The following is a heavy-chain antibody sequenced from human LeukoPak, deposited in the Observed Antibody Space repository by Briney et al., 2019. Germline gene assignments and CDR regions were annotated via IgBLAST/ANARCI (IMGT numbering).Heavy chain of an antibody. V-gene: IGHV4-61*01. CDR3: ARDRAYFDY. CDR1: GYSINSGYF. CDR2: IYYSGST. Sequence: SETLSLTCTVSGYSINSGYFWSWIRQPPGKGLEWIGYIYYSGSTNYNPSLKSRVTISVDTSKNQFSLKLSSVTAADTAVYYCARDRAYFDYWGQGTLVTVSS. J-gene: IGHJ4*02.